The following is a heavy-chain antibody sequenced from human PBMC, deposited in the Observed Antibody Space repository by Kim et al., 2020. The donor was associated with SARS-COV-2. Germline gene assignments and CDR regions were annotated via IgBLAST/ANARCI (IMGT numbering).Heavy chain of an antibody. CDR2: INTLTGKP. D-gene: IGHD3-10*01. V-gene: IGHV7-4-1*02. CDR3: ARDPQSGGD. CDR1: GYTFINYA. J-gene: IGHJ4*02. Sequence: ASVKVSCKPSGYTFINYAINWVRQAPGQGLEWMGWINTLTGKPTYAQGFAGRFVFSSDTSVATTYLQISGLKSEDTGVYFCARDPQSGGDWGQGTLVTVSS.